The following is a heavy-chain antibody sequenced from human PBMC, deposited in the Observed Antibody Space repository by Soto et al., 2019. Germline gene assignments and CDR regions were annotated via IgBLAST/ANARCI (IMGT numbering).Heavy chain of an antibody. Sequence: QVQLVQSGAEVKKPGSSVKVSCKASGGTFTNYAISWVRQAPGQGLQWMGQIIPLFGTTEYAQKFHDIVTFTADRSTSTDFMELSSLSSADTAGDYCARVGYFGGRSCSWSQGTRVTVSS. J-gene: IGHJ5*02. CDR3: ARVGYFGGRSCS. V-gene: IGHV1-69*06. CDR2: IIPLFGTT. D-gene: IGHD2-15*01. CDR1: GGTFTNYA.